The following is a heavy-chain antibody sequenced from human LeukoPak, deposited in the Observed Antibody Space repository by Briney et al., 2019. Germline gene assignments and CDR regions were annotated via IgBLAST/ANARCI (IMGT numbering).Heavy chain of an antibody. CDR1: GFTFSSYW. J-gene: IGHJ4*02. CDR2: ISGSGGST. CDR3: AKDFGVVISSFDY. D-gene: IGHD3-3*01. V-gene: IGHV3-23*01. Sequence: GGSLRLSCAASGFTFSSYWMSRVRQAPGKGLEWVSAISGSGGSTYYADSVKGRFTISRDNSKNTLYLQMNSLRAEDTAVYYCAKDFGVVISSFDYWGQGTLVTVSS.